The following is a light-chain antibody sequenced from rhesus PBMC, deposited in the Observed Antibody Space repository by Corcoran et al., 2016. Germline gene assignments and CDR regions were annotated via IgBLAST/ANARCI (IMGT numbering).Light chain of an antibody. V-gene: IGKV1-66*01. J-gene: IGKJ2*01. CDR1: QGINHY. Sequence: DIQMTQSPSSLSASVGDRVTITRRASQGINHYLSWYQQKQGKAPKSLIYYASSLDKGVPSRFSGSGSVTDYTLNINSLQPEDIATYYCQQYNKSPHSFGQGTKVEIK. CDR3: QQYNKSPHS. CDR2: YAS.